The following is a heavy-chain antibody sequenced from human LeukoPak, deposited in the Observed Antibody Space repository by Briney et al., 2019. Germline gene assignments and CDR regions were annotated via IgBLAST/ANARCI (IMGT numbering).Heavy chain of an antibody. D-gene: IGHD5-24*01. CDR3: ASGALGMAPQLSYYYYGMDV. J-gene: IGHJ6*02. V-gene: IGHV3-53*01. Sequence: PSETLSLTCTVSGGSVSSGSYYWSWVRQAPGKGLEWVSVIYSGGSTYYADSVKGRFTISRDNSKNTPYLQMNSLRAEDTAVYYCASGALGMAPQLSYYYYGMDVWGQGTTVTVSS. CDR2: IYSGGST. CDR1: GGSVSSGSYY.